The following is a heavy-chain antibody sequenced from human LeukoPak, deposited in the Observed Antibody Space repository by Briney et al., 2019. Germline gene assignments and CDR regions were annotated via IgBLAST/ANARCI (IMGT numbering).Heavy chain of an antibody. J-gene: IGHJ3*02. V-gene: IGHV4-59*01. CDR2: IYYSGST. Sequence: SETLSLTCTVSGGSISSYYWSWIRQPPGKGLEWIGYIYYSGSTNYNPSPKSRVTISVDTSKNQFSLKLSSVTAADTAVYYCARDHLDGDYAYDAFDIWGQGTMVTVSS. D-gene: IGHD4-17*01. CDR3: ARDHLDGDYAYDAFDI. CDR1: GGSISSYY.